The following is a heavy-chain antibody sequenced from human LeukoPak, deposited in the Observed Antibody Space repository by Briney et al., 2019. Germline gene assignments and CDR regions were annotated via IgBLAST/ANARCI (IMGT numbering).Heavy chain of an antibody. J-gene: IGHJ4*02. CDR3: ARVSWYSYGRPFDY. CDR1: GYSISSGYY. Sequence: TSETLSLTCTVSGYSISSGYYWGWIRQPPGKGLEWIGSIYHSGSTYYNPSLKSRVTISVDTSKNQFSLKLSSVTAADTAVYYCARVSWYSYGRPFDYWGQGTLVTVSS. D-gene: IGHD5-18*01. CDR2: IYHSGST. V-gene: IGHV4-38-2*02.